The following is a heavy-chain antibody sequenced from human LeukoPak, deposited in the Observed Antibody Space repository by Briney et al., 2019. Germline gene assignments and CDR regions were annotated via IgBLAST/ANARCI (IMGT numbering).Heavy chain of an antibody. CDR3: AKVELWALFDY. Sequence: GGALRLSCAASGFTFSSYAMSWGRQAPGEGLEWVSAISGSGGSTYYADSVKGRFTISRDNSKNTLYLQMNSLRAEDTAVYYCAKVELWALFDYWGQGTLVTVSS. CDR2: ISGSGGST. D-gene: IGHD5-18*01. V-gene: IGHV3-23*01. J-gene: IGHJ4*02. CDR1: GFTFSSYA.